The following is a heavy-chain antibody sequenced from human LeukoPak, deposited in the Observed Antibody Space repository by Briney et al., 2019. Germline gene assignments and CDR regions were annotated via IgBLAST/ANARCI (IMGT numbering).Heavy chain of an antibody. J-gene: IGHJ6*02. CDR2: INPNSGGT. V-gene: IGHV1-2*02. CDR1: GYTFTGYY. CDR3: ARDLEMTTVTTFYCYGMDV. D-gene: IGHD4-17*01. Sequence: ASVKVSCKASGYTFTGYYMHWVRQAPGQGLEWMGWINPNSGGTNYAQKFQGRVTMTRDTSISTAYMELSRLRSDDTAVYYCARDLEMTTVTTFYCYGMDVWGQGTTVTVSS.